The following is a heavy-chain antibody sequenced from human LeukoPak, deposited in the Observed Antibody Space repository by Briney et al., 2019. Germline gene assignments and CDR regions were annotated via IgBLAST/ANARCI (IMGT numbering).Heavy chain of an antibody. CDR3: TRVPGYCSGGSCYSP. Sequence: GGSLRLSCTASGFTFGDYAMSWFRRAPGKGLEWVGFIRSKAYGGTTEYAASVKGRFTISRDDSKSIAYLQMNSLKTEDTAVYYCTRVPGYCSGGSCYSPWGQGTLVTVSS. J-gene: IGHJ5*02. D-gene: IGHD2-15*01. CDR1: GFTFGDYA. V-gene: IGHV3-49*03. CDR2: IRSKAYGGTT.